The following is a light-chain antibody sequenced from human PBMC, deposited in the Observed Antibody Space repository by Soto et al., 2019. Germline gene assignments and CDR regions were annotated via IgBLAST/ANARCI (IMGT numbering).Light chain of an antibody. CDR1: SSDVGGYNY. J-gene: IGLJ2*01. V-gene: IGLV2-11*01. Sequence: QSALTQPRSVSGSPGQSVTISCTGTSSDVGGYNYVSWYQQHPGKAPKLIIYAVSGRPSGVPDRVSGSKSGNTASLTISGLQADDEADYYCCSYAGYYTLVFGGGTKQTVL. CDR3: CSYAGYYTLV. CDR2: AVS.